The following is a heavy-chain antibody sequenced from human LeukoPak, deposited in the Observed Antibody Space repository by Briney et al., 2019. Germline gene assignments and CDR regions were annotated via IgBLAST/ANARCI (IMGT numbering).Heavy chain of an antibody. CDR2: IYTSGST. CDR3: ARRSQYHWFDP. CDR1: GPSISSYY. D-gene: IGHD2-2*01. Sequence: PSETLSLTCTVSGPSISSYYWSWIRQPPGKGLEWIGYIYTSGSTNYNPSLKSRVTISVDTSKNQFSLKLSSVTAADTAVYYCARRSQYHWFDPWGQGTLVTVSS. J-gene: IGHJ5*02. V-gene: IGHV4-4*09.